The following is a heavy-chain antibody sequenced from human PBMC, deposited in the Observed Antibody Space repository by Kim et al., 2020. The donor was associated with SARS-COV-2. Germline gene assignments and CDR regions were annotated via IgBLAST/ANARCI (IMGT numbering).Heavy chain of an antibody. Sequence: GGSLRLSCVASGFTVSSKSMSWVRQAPGRGLEWVSVIASTGGTFYADSVKGRFTISRDNSKNTLYLQMNSLRAEDTAVYYCARGGDVWGSSHSPFDYWGQGTLVTVSS. CDR2: IASTGGT. CDR3: ARGGDVWGSSHSPFDY. J-gene: IGHJ4*02. D-gene: IGHD3-16*01. CDR1: GFTVSSKS. V-gene: IGHV3-53*01.